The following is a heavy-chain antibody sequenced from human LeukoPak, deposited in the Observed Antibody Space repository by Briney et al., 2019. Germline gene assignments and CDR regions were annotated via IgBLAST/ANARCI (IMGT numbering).Heavy chain of an antibody. CDR2: IWYDGSNK. V-gene: IGHV3-33*01. J-gene: IGHJ4*02. CDR1: GFTFSSYG. Sequence: GGSLRLSCAASGFTFSSYGMHWVRQAPGKGLEWVAVIWYDGSNKYYADSVKGRFTISRDNSKNTLYLQMNSLRAEDTAVYYCARDGKGPGYYFDYWGQGTLVTVSS. CDR3: ARDGKGPGYYFDY. D-gene: IGHD1-14*01.